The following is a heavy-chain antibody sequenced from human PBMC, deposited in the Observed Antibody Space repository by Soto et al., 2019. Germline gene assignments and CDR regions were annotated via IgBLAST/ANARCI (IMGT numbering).Heavy chain of an antibody. J-gene: IGHJ4*02. CDR1: GFSFSSYA. V-gene: IGHV3-23*01. CDR3: AKGRGGYNYGLDS. CDR2: ITTGGGST. Sequence: VQLLESGGGLVQPGGSLRLSCAASGFSFSSYAMAWVRQAPGKGLEWLSDITTGGGSTNYADSVKGRFTISRDNYRNTLFLQMNSLRAEDTATYYCAKGRGGYNYGLDSWGQGTLVTVSS. D-gene: IGHD5-18*01.